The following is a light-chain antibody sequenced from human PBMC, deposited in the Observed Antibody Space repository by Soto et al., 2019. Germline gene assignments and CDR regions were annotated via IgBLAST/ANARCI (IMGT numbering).Light chain of an antibody. CDR1: QSVSSY. CDR2: DAS. Sequence: EIVLTQSPGTLSLSPGERATLSCRASQSVSSYLAWYQQKPGQAPRLLIYDASTRATGISARFSGSGSGTDFTLTISSLYIEDFAFYYCQRSSNCPWTSGRGT. J-gene: IGKJ1*01. V-gene: IGKV3-11*01. CDR3: QRSSNCPWT.